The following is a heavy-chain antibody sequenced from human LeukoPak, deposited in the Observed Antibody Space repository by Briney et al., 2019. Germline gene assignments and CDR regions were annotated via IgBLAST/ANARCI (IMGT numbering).Heavy chain of an antibody. CDR3: ATTYSSSWYWWFDP. Sequence: ASVKVSCKVSGYTLTELSMHWVRQAPGKGLEWMGGFDPEDGETIYAQKFQGRVTMTEDTSTDTAYMELSSLRSEDTAVYYCATTYSSSWYWWFDPWGQGTLVTVSS. CDR1: GYTLTELS. D-gene: IGHD6-13*01. CDR2: FDPEDGET. J-gene: IGHJ5*02. V-gene: IGHV1-24*01.